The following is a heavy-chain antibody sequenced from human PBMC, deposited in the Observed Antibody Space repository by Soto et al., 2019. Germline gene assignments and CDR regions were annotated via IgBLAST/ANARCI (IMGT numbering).Heavy chain of an antibody. V-gene: IGHV3-23*01. CDR2: FSFYGRRDNT. CDR3: AKSLYNDTGGPNDH. CDR1: GFTFSSYD. Sequence: EVQLLESGGGLVQPGGSLRLSCVGSGFTFSSYDMTWVRQAPGKGLEWVSSFSFYGRRDNTYYAGSVKGRFTISRDNSRNTVYLQMDNLRVEDTAVYYCAKSLYNDTGGPNDHWGQGTLVTVSS. D-gene: IGHD1-1*01. J-gene: IGHJ4*02.